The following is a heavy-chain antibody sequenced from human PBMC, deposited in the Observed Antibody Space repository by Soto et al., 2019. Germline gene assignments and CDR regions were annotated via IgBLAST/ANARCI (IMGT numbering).Heavy chain of an antibody. CDR1: GFTFSSYA. J-gene: IGHJ6*02. CDR2: ISYDGSNK. Sequence: GGPLRLSCAASGFTFSSYAMHWVRQAPGKGLEWVAVISYDGSNKYYADSVKGRFTISRDNSKNTLYLQMNSLRAEDTAVYYCARGNLGGFDLWGQGTTVTVSS. D-gene: IGHD2-15*01. CDR3: ARGNLGGFDL. V-gene: IGHV3-30-3*01.